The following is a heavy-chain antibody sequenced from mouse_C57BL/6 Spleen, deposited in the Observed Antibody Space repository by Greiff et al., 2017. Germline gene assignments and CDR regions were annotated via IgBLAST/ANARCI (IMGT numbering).Heavy chain of an antibody. CDR1: GFSLSTSGMG. CDR2: IYWDDDK. D-gene: IGHD2-4*01. Sequence: VKLMESGPGILQSSQTLSLTCSFSGFSLSTSGMGVSWIRQPSGKGLEWLAHIYWDDDKRYNPSLKSRLTISKDTSRNQVFLKITSVDTADTATYYCARSGVYYDYPWFAYWGQGTLVTVSA. V-gene: IGHV8-12*01. J-gene: IGHJ3*01. CDR3: ARSGVYYDYPWFAY.